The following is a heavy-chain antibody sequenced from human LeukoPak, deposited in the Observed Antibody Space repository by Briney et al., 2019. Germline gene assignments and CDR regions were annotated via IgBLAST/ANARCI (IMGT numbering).Heavy chain of an antibody. D-gene: IGHD6-19*01. CDR1: GFTFSSYS. CDR3: GHLARGVEVAGDYLT. V-gene: IGHV3-48*01. J-gene: IGHJ4*02. CDR2: ISSGSSTI. Sequence: GGSLRLSCAASGFTFSSYSMNWVRQAPGKGLEWVSYISSGSSTIYYADSVKGRFTISRDNAKNSLYLQMNSLRAEDTAVYYCGHLARGVEVAGDYLTWGQGTLVTVSS.